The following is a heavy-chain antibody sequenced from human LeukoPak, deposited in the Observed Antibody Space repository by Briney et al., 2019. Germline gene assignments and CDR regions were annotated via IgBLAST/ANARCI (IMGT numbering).Heavy chain of an antibody. J-gene: IGHJ3*02. Sequence: GSSVKVSCKASGGTFSSYAISWVRQAPGQGLEWMGGIIPIFGTANYAQKFQGRVPITTDESTSTAYMELSSLRSEDTAVYYCARDLGVTRDRLNDAFDIWSQGTMVTVSS. V-gene: IGHV1-69*05. CDR3: ARDLGVTRDRLNDAFDI. CDR2: IIPIFGTA. D-gene: IGHD4-23*01. CDR1: GGTFSSYA.